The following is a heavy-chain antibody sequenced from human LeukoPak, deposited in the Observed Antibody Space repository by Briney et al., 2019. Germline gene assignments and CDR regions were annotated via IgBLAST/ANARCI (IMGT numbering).Heavy chain of an antibody. CDR3: AKENGSYYGGADY. D-gene: IGHD1-26*01. J-gene: IGHJ4*02. Sequence: SGGSLRLSCAASGFTFSTYAMNWVRQAPGKGLEWVSTISGSGGSTYYADSVKGRFTISRDNSKNTLYLQMNSLRADDTAVYYCAKENGSYYGGADYWGQGTLVTVSS. V-gene: IGHV3-23*01. CDR2: ISGSGGST. CDR1: GFTFSTYA.